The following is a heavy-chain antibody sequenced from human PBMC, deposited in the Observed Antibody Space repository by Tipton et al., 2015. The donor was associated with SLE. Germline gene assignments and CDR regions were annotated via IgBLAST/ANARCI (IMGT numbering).Heavy chain of an antibody. V-gene: IGHV3-30*02. CDR3: AKAANSGSYLEGY. J-gene: IGHJ4*02. CDR2: IRYDGSNK. D-gene: IGHD1-26*01. Sequence: SLRLSCAASGFTFSSYGMHWVRQAPGKGLEWVAFIRYDGSNKYYADSVKGRFTISRDNSKNTLYLQMNSLRAEDTAVYYCAKAANSGSYLEGYWGQGTLVTVSS. CDR1: GFTFSSYG.